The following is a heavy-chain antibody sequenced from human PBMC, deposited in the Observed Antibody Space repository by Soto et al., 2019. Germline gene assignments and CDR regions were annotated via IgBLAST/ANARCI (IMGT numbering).Heavy chain of an antibody. CDR3: AKDSGYNYGYAHGMDV. CDR2: FSVSGAST. D-gene: IGHD5-18*01. Sequence: SGGSLRLSCAASGFTFRSYAISWGRQAPGKGLEWVSSFSVSGASTYYADSVRGRFTISRDTSKSTLYLQMNSLRAEDTAIYYCAKDSGYNYGYAHGMDVWGQGTTVTVSS. CDR1: GFTFRSYA. V-gene: IGHV3-23*01. J-gene: IGHJ6*02.